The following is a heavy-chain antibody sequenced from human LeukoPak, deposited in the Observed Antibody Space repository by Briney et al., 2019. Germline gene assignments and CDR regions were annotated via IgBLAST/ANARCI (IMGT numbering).Heavy chain of an antibody. V-gene: IGHV1-18*04. CDR1: GYTFTSYG. D-gene: IGHD3-10*01. CDR3: ASQPYYYGWGGGRFDY. Sequence: ASVKVSCKASGYTFTSYGISGVRQAPGQGLEWMGWISAYNGNTNYAQKLQGRVTMTTDTSTSTAYMELRSLRSDDTAVYYCASQPYYYGWGGGRFDYWGQGTLVTVSS. J-gene: IGHJ4*02. CDR2: ISAYNGNT.